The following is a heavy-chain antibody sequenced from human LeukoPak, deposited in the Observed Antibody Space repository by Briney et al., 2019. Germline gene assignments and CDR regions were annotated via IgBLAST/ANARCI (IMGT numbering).Heavy chain of an antibody. D-gene: IGHD3-10*01. CDR2: ISGSGGST. Sequence: GGSLRLSCAASGFTFSSYAMSWVRQAPGKGLEWVSGISGSGGSTYYADSGKGRFTISRDNSKNTLYLQMNSLRAEDTAVYYCASGHYFGFDYWGQGTLVTVSS. V-gene: IGHV3-23*01. CDR1: GFTFSSYA. J-gene: IGHJ4*02. CDR3: ASGHYFGFDY.